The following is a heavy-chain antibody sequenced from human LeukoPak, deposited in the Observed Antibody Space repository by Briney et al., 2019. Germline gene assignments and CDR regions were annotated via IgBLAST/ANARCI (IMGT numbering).Heavy chain of an antibody. Sequence: SETLSLTCTVSGGSISSYYWSWIRQPPGKGLEWIGYIYYSGSTNYNPSLKSRVTISVDTSKNQFSLKLSSVTAADTAVYYCARDPVLHSGSYYGPWGQGTLVTVSS. J-gene: IGHJ5*02. D-gene: IGHD1-26*01. CDR1: GGSISSYY. CDR2: IYYSGST. V-gene: IGHV4-59*12. CDR3: ARDPVLHSGSYYGP.